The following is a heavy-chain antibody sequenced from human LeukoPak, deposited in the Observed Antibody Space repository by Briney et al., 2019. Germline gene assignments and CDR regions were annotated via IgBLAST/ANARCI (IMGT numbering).Heavy chain of an antibody. CDR3: ARQAYSYGMDV. D-gene: IGHD2-21*01. CDR1: GFTFSNYW. V-gene: IGHV3-7*02. CDR2: IKHDGSEK. Sequence: PGGSLRLSCAASGFTFSNYWMSWLRQAPGKGLEWLINIKHDGSEKYYVDSVKGRFTISRDNAKNSLYLQMNSLRAEDTAVYYCARQAYSYGMDVWGQGTTVTVSS. J-gene: IGHJ6*02.